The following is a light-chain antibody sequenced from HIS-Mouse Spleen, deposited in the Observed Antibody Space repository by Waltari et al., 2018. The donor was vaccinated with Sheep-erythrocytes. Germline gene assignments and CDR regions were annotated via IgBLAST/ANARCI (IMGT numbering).Light chain of an antibody. CDR1: QSVLYSSNNKNY. Sequence: DIVMTPSPDSLALSLGERATINCKSSQSVLYSSNNKNYLAWYQQKPGQPPKRLIYWASTRESGVPDRFSGSGSGTDFTLTISSLQAEDFATYYCQQANSFPITFGQGTRLEIK. J-gene: IGKJ5*01. CDR2: WAS. V-gene: IGKV4-1*01. CDR3: QQANSFPIT.